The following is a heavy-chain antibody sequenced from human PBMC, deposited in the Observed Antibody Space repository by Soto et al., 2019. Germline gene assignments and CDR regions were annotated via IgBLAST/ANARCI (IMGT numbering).Heavy chain of an antibody. D-gene: IGHD3-10*01. CDR2: ISWNSGNI. CDR3: AKDLEVVRGGNPD. J-gene: IGHJ4*03. V-gene: IGHV3-9*01. Sequence: QPGGSLRLSCAGSGFAFDDYAMQWVRQAPGKGLEWVSSISWNSGNIGYADSVKGRFTISRDNAKNSLFLQMKSLRPEDTAVYYCAKDLEVVRGGNPDWGQGTLVTVSS. CDR1: GFAFDDYA.